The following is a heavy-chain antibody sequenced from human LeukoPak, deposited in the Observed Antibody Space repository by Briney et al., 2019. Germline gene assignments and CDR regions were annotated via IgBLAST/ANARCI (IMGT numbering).Heavy chain of an antibody. D-gene: IGHD3-9*01. CDR1: GFTFSGYG. J-gene: IGHJ4*02. Sequence: GGSLRLSCAASGFTFSGYGMNWVRQAPGKGLEWVSSISSSSSYIYYADSVKGRFTISRDNAKNSLYLQMNSLRAEDTAVYYCARGVVRYFDYWGQGALVTVSS. V-gene: IGHV3-21*01. CDR3: ARGVVRYFDY. CDR2: ISSSSSYI.